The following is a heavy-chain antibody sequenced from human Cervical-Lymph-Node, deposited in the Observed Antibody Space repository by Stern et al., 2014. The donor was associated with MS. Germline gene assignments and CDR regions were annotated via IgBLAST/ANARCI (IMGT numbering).Heavy chain of an antibody. V-gene: IGHV3-23*04. CDR2: ISSSGGST. Sequence: EVQLVESGGGLVQPGGSLRLSCAASGFTFSTYAMTWVRPAPGKGLEWVSSISSSGGSTYYADSVKGRFTISRDNSRNRLYLQMNSLRVEDTAIYYCVKDALVLGYWGQGTLVTVSS. J-gene: IGHJ4*02. CDR1: GFTFSTYA. D-gene: IGHD3-10*01. CDR3: VKDALVLGY.